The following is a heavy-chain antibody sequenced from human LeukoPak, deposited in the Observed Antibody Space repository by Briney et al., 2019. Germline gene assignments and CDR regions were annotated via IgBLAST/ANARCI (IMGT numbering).Heavy chain of an antibody. D-gene: IGHD3-10*01. CDR3: ARGGSGGVCNY. V-gene: IGHV4-39*01. CDR2: IYYSGST. Sequence: PSETLSLTCTVSGGSISSSSYYWGWIRQPPGKGLEWIGSIYYSGSTYDNPSLKSRVTISVDTSKNQFSLKLSSVTAADTAVYYCARGGSGGVCNYWGQGTLVTVSS. J-gene: IGHJ4*02. CDR1: GGSISSSSYY.